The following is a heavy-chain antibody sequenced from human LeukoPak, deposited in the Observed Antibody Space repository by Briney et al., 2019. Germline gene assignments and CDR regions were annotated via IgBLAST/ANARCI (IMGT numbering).Heavy chain of an antibody. J-gene: IGHJ3*02. Sequence: ASVKISCKASGYTFTSCYMHWLRQAPAQGLEWMGIINPSGGSTRYAQNFQGRVTMTRVTYMSTVYMEVSSLRFEDTAVYYCARGIAVAADDFDIWGQGTMVTVSS. V-gene: IGHV1-46*01. CDR1: GYTFTSCY. CDR3: ARGIAVAADDFDI. D-gene: IGHD6-19*01. CDR2: INPSGGST.